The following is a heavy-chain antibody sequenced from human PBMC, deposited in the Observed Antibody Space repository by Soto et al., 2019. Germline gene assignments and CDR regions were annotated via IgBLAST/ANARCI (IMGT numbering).Heavy chain of an antibody. CDR2: ARNKPNGYIT. CDR3: ARASFSSAWYVDY. Sequence: GGSLRLSCAASGFSFNDHYMDWFRQAPGKGLEWVGRARNKPNGYITEYAASVKGRFIISRDDSQNSLYMQMNSLRTDDTAMYYCARASFSSAWYVDYWGQGTLVTVSS. CDR1: GFSFNDHY. J-gene: IGHJ4*02. V-gene: IGHV3-72*01. D-gene: IGHD3-22*01.